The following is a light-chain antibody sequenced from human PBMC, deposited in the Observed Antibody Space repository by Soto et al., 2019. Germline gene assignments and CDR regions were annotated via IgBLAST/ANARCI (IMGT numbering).Light chain of an antibody. J-gene: IGLJ1*01. CDR2: GVS. CDR3: SSYTSRGYV. Sequence: QSALTQPASVSGSPGQSITISCTGTSSDVGGYNYVSWYQLHPDKAPKYMIFGVSSRPSGVSNRFSGSKSGNTASLTISGLQAEDEDYYYCSSYTSRGYVFGTGTKVTVL. CDR1: SSDVGGYNY. V-gene: IGLV2-14*01.